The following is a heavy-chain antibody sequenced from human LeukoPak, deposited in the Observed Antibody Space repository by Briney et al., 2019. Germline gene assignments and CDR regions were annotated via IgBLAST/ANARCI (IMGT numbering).Heavy chain of an antibody. CDR3: AREPLGSGYYSYYGMDV. CDR1: GFTVSSNY. V-gene: IGHV3-53*01. D-gene: IGHD2-15*01. CDR2: IYSGGST. Sequence: PGESLRLSCAASGFTVSSNYMSWVRQAPGKGLEWVSVIYSGGSTYYADSVKGRFTISRDNSKNTLYLQMNSLRAEDTAVYYCAREPLGSGYYSYYGMDVWGQGTTVTVSS. J-gene: IGHJ6*02.